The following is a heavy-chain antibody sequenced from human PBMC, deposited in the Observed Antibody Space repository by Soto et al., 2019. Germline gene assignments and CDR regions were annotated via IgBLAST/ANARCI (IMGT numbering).Heavy chain of an antibody. CDR1: GFTFSSYA. D-gene: IGHD6-13*01. V-gene: IGHV3-23*01. CDR2: ISGSGGST. Sequence: PGGSLRLSCAASGFTFSSYAMSWVRQAPGKGLEWVSAISGSGGSTYYADSVKGRFTISRDNSKNTLYLQMNSLRAEDTAVYYCAKAGPRWYSSSWYSNWFDPWGQGTLVTVSS. CDR3: AKAGPRWYSSSWYSNWFDP. J-gene: IGHJ5*02.